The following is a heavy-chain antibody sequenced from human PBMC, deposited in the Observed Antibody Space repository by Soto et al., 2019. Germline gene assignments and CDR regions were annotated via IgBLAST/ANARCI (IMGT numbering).Heavy chain of an antibody. CDR3: ARDGDYYDSVGAFDI. CDR1: GFTFSSYS. J-gene: IGHJ3*02. Sequence: PGGSLRLSCAASGFTFSSYSMNWVRQAPGKGLEWVSSISSSSSYIYYADSVKGRFTISRDNAKNSLYLQMNSLRAEDMAVYYCARDGDYYDSVGAFDIWGQGTMVTVSS. CDR2: ISSSSSYI. D-gene: IGHD3-22*01. V-gene: IGHV3-21*01.